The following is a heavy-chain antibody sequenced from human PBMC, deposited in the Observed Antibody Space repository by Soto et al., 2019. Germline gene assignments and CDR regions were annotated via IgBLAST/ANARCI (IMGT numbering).Heavy chain of an antibody. CDR3: ASTLGYCSGGSCPFDY. V-gene: IGHV4-39*01. J-gene: IGHJ4*02. Sequence: PSETLSLTCTVSGGSISSSSYYWGWIRQPPGKGLEWIGSIYYSGSTYYNPSLKSRVTISVDTSKNQFSLKLSSVTAADTAVYYCASTLGYCSGGSCPFDYWGQGTLVTVSS. CDR1: GGSISSSSYY. CDR2: IYYSGST. D-gene: IGHD2-15*01.